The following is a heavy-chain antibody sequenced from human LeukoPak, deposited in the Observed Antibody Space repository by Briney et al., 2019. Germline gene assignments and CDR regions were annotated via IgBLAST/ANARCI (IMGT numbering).Heavy chain of an antibody. CDR2: ISDSGSNV. CDR3: AKEGRSSAPGY. J-gene: IGHJ4*02. Sequence: GGSLRLSCAASGFTFSNYNMDWVRQAPGKGLEWVSSISDSGSNVYYADSVKGRFTISRDNAKNSLFLQMNSLRAEDTAVYYCAKEGRSSAPGYWGQGTLVTVSS. CDR1: GFTFSNYN. V-gene: IGHV3-21*01. D-gene: IGHD6-6*01.